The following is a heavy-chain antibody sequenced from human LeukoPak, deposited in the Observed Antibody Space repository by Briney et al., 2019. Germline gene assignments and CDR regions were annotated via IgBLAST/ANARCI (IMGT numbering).Heavy chain of an antibody. J-gene: IGHJ4*02. CDR2: INPNSGGT. V-gene: IGHV1-2*02. CDR1: GYTFTGYY. D-gene: IGHD6-13*01. Sequence: VASVKVSCKASGYTFTGYYMHWVRQAPGQGLEWMGWINPNSGGTNYAQKFQGRVTMTRDTSISTAYMELSRLRSEDTAVYYCCIAAAGTGVDFDYWGQGTLVTVSS. CDR3: CIAAAGTGVDFDY.